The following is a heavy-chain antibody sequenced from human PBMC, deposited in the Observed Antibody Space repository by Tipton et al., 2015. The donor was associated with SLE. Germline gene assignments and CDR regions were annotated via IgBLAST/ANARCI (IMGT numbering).Heavy chain of an antibody. CDR2: ITPIFGIG. J-gene: IGHJ6*03. V-gene: IGHV1-69*01. CDR1: GGTFSTDA. Sequence: QSGPEVKKPGSSVKVSCKTSGGTFSTDAISWVRQAPGQGLEWMGGITPIFGIGNYAQKFQARVTITADESTSTAYMELSSLRSEDTAVYYCAKDGTFTIFGVVITQYYMDVWGKGTTVTISS. CDR3: AKDGTFTIFGVVITQYYMDV. D-gene: IGHD3-3*01.